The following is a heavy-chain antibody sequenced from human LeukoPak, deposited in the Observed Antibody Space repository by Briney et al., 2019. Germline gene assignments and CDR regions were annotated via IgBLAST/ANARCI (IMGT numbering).Heavy chain of an antibody. J-gene: IGHJ4*02. CDR1: GGSISRGGYY. V-gene: IGHV4-31*03. Sequence: PSETLSLTCTVSGGSISRGGYYWGWIRQHPGKGLEWIGYIHDSGGTYYNPSLKSRLTISLDTSKNQFSLKLSSVTAADTAVYYCARGESSVCTCIDYWGQGTLVSVSS. CDR3: ARGESSVCTCIDY. D-gene: IGHD5/OR15-5a*01. CDR2: IHDSGGT.